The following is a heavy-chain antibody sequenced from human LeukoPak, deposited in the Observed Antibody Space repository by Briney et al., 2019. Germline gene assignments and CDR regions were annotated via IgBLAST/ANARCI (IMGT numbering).Heavy chain of an antibody. V-gene: IGHV1-69*04. CDR1: GGTFSNFA. D-gene: IGHD1-26*01. CDR3: ASGTGTYYHQGY. Sequence: ASVKVSCKASGGTFSNFAFTWVRQAPGQGLEWMGRIVPMLGLTNYAQKFQGRLTITADKSTTSAYMDLSSLKSDDTAVYYCASGTGTYYHQGYWGQGTLVTVSS. CDR2: IVPMLGLT. J-gene: IGHJ4*02.